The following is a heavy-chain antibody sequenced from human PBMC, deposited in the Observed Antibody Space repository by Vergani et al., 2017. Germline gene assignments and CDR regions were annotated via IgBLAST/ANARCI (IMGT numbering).Heavy chain of an antibody. CDR2: ISYDGSNQ. CDR1: GFTFSSYA. V-gene: IGHV3-30-3*01. CDR3: ARENYYYYMDV. J-gene: IGHJ6*03. Sequence: QVQLVESGGGVVQPGRSLRLSCAASGFTFSSYAMHWVRQAPGKGLEWVAVISYDGSNQYYADSVKGRFTISRDNSKNTLYLQMNSLRAQDTAVYYCARENYYYYMDVWGKGTTVTVSS.